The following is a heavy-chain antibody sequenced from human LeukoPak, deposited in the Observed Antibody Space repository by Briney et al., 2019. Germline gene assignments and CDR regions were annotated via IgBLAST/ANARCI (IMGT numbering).Heavy chain of an antibody. CDR3: ARDPNCSSTSCYTVGNWFDP. D-gene: IGHD2-2*02. J-gene: IGHJ5*02. Sequence: PGGSLRLSCAASGFTVSSNYMSWVRQAPGKGLEWVSVIYSGGSTYYADSVKGRFTISRDNSKNTLYLQMNSLRAEDTAVYYCARDPNCSSTSCYTVGNWFDPWGQGTLVTVSS. V-gene: IGHV3-53*01. CDR1: GFTVSSNY. CDR2: IYSGGST.